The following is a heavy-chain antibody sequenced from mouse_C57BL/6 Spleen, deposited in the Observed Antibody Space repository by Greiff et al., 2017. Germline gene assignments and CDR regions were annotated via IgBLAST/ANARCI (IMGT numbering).Heavy chain of an antibody. CDR1: GYTFTSYW. CDR2: IDPNSGGT. Sequence: VQLQQSGAELVKPGASVKLSCKASGYTFTSYWMHWVKQRPGRGLEWIGRIDPNSGGTKYNEKFKSKATLTVDKSSSTAYMQLSSLTCEDYAVYYCESRGDDSGYFDYWGQGTTLTVSS. J-gene: IGHJ2*01. V-gene: IGHV1-72*01. D-gene: IGHD2-3*01. CDR3: ESRGDDSGYFDY.